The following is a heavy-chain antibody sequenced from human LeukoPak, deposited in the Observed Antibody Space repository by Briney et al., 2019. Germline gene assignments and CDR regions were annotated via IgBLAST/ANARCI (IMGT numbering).Heavy chain of an antibody. CDR1: GGSISSYY. V-gene: IGHV4-59*01. Sequence: PSETLSLTCTVSGGSISSYYWSWIRQPPGKGLEWIGYIYYSGSTNYNPSLKSRVTISVDTSKNQFSLKLSSVTAADTAVYYCAREGYDFWSGYSPMDVWGKGTTVTVSS. CDR2: IYYSGST. J-gene: IGHJ6*03. CDR3: AREGYDFWSGYSPMDV. D-gene: IGHD3-3*01.